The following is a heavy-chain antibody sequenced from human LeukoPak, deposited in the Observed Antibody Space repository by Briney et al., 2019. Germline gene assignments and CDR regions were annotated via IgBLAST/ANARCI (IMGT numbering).Heavy chain of an antibody. Sequence: GGSLRLSCAASGFTFSSNELNWVRQAPGKGLEWVSYISGSGSTIYYADSMKGRFTISRDNAKNSLYLQMNSLRAEDTATYYCYYAGYWGQGTLATVSS. V-gene: IGHV3-48*03. CDR2: ISGSGSTI. CDR1: GFTFSSNE. J-gene: IGHJ4*02. CDR3: YYAGY. D-gene: IGHD3-3*01.